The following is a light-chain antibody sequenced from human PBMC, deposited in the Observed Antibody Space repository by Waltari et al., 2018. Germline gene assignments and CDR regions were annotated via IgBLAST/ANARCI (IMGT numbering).Light chain of an antibody. J-gene: IGKJ2*01. CDR1: QSISSY. CDR2: KAA. Sequence: DIQMTQSPSSLSASVGDRVVITCRASQSISSYLNWYQQETGKAPKPLIYKAANLQSGVPSRFSGSGYGTDFTLTIISLQPEDFATYYCQQSYSSPYTFGQGTKVEIK. CDR3: QQSYSSPYT. V-gene: IGKV1-39*01.